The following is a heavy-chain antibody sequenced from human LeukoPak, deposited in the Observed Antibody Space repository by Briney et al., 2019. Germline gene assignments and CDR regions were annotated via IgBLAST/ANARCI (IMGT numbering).Heavy chain of an antibody. D-gene: IGHD3-10*01. Sequence: PGRSLSLSCAASGFTFSSYAMPWVRQAPGKGLEWVAVISYDGSNKYYADSVKGGFTISRDYNKQSLHLQMNSLRSEDTAVYYCARAKLTLWFVKSNGFDPWGQGTLVTVSS. CDR2: ISYDGSNK. CDR3: ARAKLTLWFVKSNGFDP. CDR1: GFTFSSYA. J-gene: IGHJ5*02. V-gene: IGHV3-30*14.